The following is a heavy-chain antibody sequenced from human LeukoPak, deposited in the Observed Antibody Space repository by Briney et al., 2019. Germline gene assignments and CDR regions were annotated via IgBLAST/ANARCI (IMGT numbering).Heavy chain of an antibody. CDR1: GYTFTSYG. CDR2: INPNSGGT. J-gene: IGHJ4*02. D-gene: IGHD5-18*01. Sequence: ASVKVSCKASGYTFTSYGISWVRQAPGQGLEWMGWINPNSGGTNYAQKFQGRVTMTRDTSISTAYMELSRLRSDDTAVYYCASGPPAMVTSPFDYWGQGTLVTVSS. V-gene: IGHV1-2*02. CDR3: ASGPPAMVTSPFDY.